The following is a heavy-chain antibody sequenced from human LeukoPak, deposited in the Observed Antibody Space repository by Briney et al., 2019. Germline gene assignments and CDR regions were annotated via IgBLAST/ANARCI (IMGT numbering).Heavy chain of an antibody. D-gene: IGHD4-17*01. V-gene: IGHV3-48*02. J-gene: IGHJ6*02. Sequence: GGSLRLSCAASGFTFSTYSMNWVRQAPGKGLEWVSYISTSSSTKYYADSVKGRFTISRDNAKNSLYLQMNSLRDEDTAVYYCAREGTVTTGYGMDVCGQGTTVTVSS. CDR3: AREGTVTTGYGMDV. CDR2: ISTSSSTK. CDR1: GFTFSTYS.